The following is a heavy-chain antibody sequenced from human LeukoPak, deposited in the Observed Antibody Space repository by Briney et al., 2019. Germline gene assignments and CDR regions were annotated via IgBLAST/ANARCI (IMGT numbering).Heavy chain of an antibody. CDR1: GGTFSSYA. CDR3: ARDVAGVVTARAHY. J-gene: IGHJ4*02. Sequence: ASVKVSCKASGGTFSSYAISWVRQAPGQGLEWMGGIIPIFGTANYAQKLQGRVTMTTDTSTSTAYMELRSLRSDDTAVYYCARDVAGVVTARAHYWGQGTLVTVSS. D-gene: IGHD2-21*02. CDR2: IIPIFGTA. V-gene: IGHV1-69*05.